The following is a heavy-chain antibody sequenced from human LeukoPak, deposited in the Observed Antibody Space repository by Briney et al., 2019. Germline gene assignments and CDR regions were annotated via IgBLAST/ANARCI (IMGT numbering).Heavy chain of an antibody. D-gene: IGHD2-2*01. V-gene: IGHV5-51*01. CDR2: IYPGDSDT. Sequence: GESLQISCEGSGSIFTSYWIGGVRQVPGKGLEWMGIIYPGDSDTRYSPSFQGQVTISADKSISTAYLQWSSLKASDTATYYCARPYCSSTSCYGYFDYWGQGTLVTVSS. CDR3: ARPYCSSTSCYGYFDY. CDR1: GSIFTSYW. J-gene: IGHJ4*02.